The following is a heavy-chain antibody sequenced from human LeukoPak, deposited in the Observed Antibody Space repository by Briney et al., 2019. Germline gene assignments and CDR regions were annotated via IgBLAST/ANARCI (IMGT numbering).Heavy chain of an antibody. D-gene: IGHD4-11*01. J-gene: IGHJ6*03. Sequence: SETLSLTCTVSGGSISGYYWSWIRQSAGKGLEWFGRIYPSGSTNYNPSLRSRVTMSVDTSKNQLSLNLSSMTAADTAVYYCARATMTTVAYYYYMDVWGKGTTVTVSS. CDR2: IYPSGST. CDR3: ARATMTTVAYYYYMDV. CDR1: GGSISGYY. V-gene: IGHV4-4*07.